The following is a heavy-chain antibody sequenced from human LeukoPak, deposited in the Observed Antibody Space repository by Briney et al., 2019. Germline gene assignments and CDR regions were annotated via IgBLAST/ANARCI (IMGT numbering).Heavy chain of an antibody. V-gene: IGHV1-46*01. CDR2: INPSGGST. CDR1: GYTFTSYY. D-gene: IGHD6-19*01. J-gene: IGHJ6*02. CDR3: ARIPSSGWYKFYYYGMDV. Sequence: GASVKVSCKASGYTFTSYYMHWVRQAPGQGLEWMGIINPSGGSTSYAQKFQGRVTMTRDTPTSTVYMELSSLRSEDTAVYYCARIPSSGWYKFYYYGMDVWGQGTTVTVSS.